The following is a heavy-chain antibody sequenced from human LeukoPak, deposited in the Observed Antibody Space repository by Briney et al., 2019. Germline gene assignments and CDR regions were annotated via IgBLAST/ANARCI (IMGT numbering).Heavy chain of an antibody. J-gene: IGHJ4*02. Sequence: ASVKVSCKASGYTFTSYGISWVRQAPGQGLEWMGRIIPILGIANYAQKFQGRVTITADKSTSTAYMELSSLRSEDTAVYYCARTDDSGMYYFDYWGQGTLVTVSS. CDR2: IIPILGIA. D-gene: IGHD3-10*01. CDR3: ARTDDSGMYYFDY. CDR1: GYTFTSYG. V-gene: IGHV1-69*04.